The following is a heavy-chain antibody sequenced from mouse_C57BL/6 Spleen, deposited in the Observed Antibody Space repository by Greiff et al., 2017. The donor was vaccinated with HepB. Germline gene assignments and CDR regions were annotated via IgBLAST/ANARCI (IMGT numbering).Heavy chain of an antibody. CDR1: GYSITSGYY. Sequence: VQLKESGPGLVKPSQSLSLTCSVTGYSITSGYYWNWIRQFPGNKLEWMGYISYDGSNNYNPSLKNRISITRDTSKNQFFLKLNSVTTEDTATYYCDREEDYYGSTLDAMDYWGQGTSVTVSS. J-gene: IGHJ4*01. D-gene: IGHD1-1*01. CDR3: DREEDYYGSTLDAMDY. CDR2: ISYDGSN. V-gene: IGHV3-6*01.